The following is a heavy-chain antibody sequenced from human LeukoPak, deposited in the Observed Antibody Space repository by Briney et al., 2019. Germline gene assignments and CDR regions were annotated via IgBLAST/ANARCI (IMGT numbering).Heavy chain of an antibody. CDR1: GGSISSYY. CDR3: ARGGGGGINWFDP. Sequence: PSETLSLTCTVSGGSISSYYWSWIRQPPGKGLEWIGYIYYSGSTNYNPSLKSRVTISVDTSKNQFSLKLSSVTAADTAVYYCARGGGGGINWFDPWGQGTLVTVSS. J-gene: IGHJ5*02. D-gene: IGHD3-10*01. V-gene: IGHV4-59*01. CDR2: IYYSGST.